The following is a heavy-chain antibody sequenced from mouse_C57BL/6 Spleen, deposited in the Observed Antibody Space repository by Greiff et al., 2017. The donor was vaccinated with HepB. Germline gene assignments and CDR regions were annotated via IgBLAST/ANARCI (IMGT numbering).Heavy chain of an antibody. V-gene: IGHV1-26*01. J-gene: IGHJ2*01. CDR1: GYTFTDYY. Sequence: EVQLQQSGPELVKPGASVKISCKASGYTFTDYYMNWVKQSHGKSLEWIGDINPNNGGTSYNQKFKGKATLTVDKSSSTAYMELRSLTSEDSAVYYCARSLWSFDYWGQGTTLTVSS. D-gene: IGHD1-1*02. CDR2: INPNNGGT. CDR3: ARSLWSFDY.